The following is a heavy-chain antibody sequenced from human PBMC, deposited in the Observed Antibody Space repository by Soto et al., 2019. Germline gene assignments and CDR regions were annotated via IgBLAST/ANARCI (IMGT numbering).Heavy chain of an antibody. CDR3: ASPKIAFYNWFDP. J-gene: IGHJ5*02. Sequence: SETLSLTCTVSGGSITGYYWSWIRQPPGKGLEWIGDIYYSGSTYYNPSLKSRVTISVDTSKNQFSLKLSSVTAADTAVYYCASPKIAFYNWFDPWGQGTLVTVSS. D-gene: IGHD3-3*02. CDR1: GGSITGYY. CDR2: IYYSGST. V-gene: IGHV4-59*08.